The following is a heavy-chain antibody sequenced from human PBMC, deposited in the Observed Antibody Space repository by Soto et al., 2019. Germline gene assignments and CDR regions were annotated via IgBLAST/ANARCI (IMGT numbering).Heavy chain of an antibody. V-gene: IGHV3-21*01. D-gene: IGHD6-13*01. CDR3: AREEMSRSRWYPDY. Sequence: EVQLVESGGGLVKPGGSLRLSCAASGFTFNSYSMNWVRQAPGKGLEWVSSISHSSHYIYYADSMKGRFTISRDNAKNSPYLQSNSLRAEDTAVYYSAREEMSRSRWYPDYWGQGTLVTVSS. CDR1: GFTFNSYS. CDR2: ISHSSHYI. J-gene: IGHJ4*02.